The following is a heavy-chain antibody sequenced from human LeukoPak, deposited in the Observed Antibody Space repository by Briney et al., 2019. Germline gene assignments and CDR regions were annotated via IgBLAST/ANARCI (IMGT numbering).Heavy chain of an antibody. CDR2: IYHSGST. D-gene: IGHD4-11*01. V-gene: IGHV4-39*07. J-gene: IGHJ4*02. Sequence: QASETLSLTCTVSGDSISSSSYYWGWIRQPPGKGLEWIGSIYHSGSTYYNPSLKSRVTISVDTSKNQFSLKLSSVTAADTAVYYCARDDYQEPFDYWGQGTLVTVSS. CDR3: ARDDYQEPFDY. CDR1: GDSISSSSYY.